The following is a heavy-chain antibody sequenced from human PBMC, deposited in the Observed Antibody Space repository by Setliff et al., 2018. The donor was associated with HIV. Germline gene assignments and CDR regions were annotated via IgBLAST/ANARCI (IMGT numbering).Heavy chain of an antibody. J-gene: IGHJ5*01. CDR2: ISWDGGST. Sequence: GGSLRLSCAASGFNFDDYTMHWVRQAPGKGLEWVSLISWDGGSTYYADSVKGRFTISRDNSKNTLYLEMNSLRAEDTAVYYCARVRITGTTRWFDPWGQGTMVTVSS. CDR3: ARVRITGTTRWFDP. V-gene: IGHV3-43*01. CDR1: GFNFDDYT. D-gene: IGHD1-7*01.